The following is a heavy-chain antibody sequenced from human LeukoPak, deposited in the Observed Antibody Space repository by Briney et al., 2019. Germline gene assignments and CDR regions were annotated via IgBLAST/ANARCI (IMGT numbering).Heavy chain of an antibody. J-gene: IGHJ4*02. D-gene: IGHD6-19*01. CDR3: ARDQGGAVAGLFDY. CDR1: GYTFTSYA. Sequence: GASVKVSCKASGYTFTSYAMHWVRQAPGQRLEWMGWINAGNGNTKYSQKFQGRVTITSDTSASTAYMELSSLRSEDTAVYYCARDQGGAVAGLFDYWGQGTLVTVSS. CDR2: INAGNGNT. V-gene: IGHV1-3*01.